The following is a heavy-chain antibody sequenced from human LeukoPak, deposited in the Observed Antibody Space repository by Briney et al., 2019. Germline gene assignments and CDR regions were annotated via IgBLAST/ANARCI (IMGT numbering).Heavy chain of an antibody. CDR3: ARVTGRYSSSSSLARWYYYYMDV. D-gene: IGHD6-6*01. CDR1: GYTCTSYG. V-gene: IGHV1-18*01. Sequence: ASVKVSCKASGYTCTSYGISWVRQAPGQGLEWMGWISAYNGNTNYAQKLQGRVTMTTDTSTSTAYMELRSLRSDDTAVYYCARVTGRYSSSSSLARWYYYYMDVWGKGTTVTVSS. CDR2: ISAYNGNT. J-gene: IGHJ6*03.